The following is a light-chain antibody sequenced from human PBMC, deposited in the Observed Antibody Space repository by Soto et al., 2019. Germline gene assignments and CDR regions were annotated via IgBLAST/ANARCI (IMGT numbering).Light chain of an antibody. Sequence: DIQMTQSPSTLSASVGDRVTITCRASQTITRWMAWYQQKPGKAPKLLIYDASTLESGVPSRFSGSRSGTEFTLTISRLEPEDFAVYYCQQYGSSPSWTFGQGTKVDIK. V-gene: IGKV1-5*01. CDR3: QQYGSSPSWT. J-gene: IGKJ1*01. CDR2: DAS. CDR1: QTITRW.